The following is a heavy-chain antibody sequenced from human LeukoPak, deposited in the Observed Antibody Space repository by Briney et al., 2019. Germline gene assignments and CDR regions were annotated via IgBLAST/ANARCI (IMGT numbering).Heavy chain of an antibody. CDR3: AREAVTTFGVGYNWFDP. V-gene: IGHV3-30*02. CDR1: GFTFSSYG. CDR2: IRYDGSNK. D-gene: IGHD3-3*01. Sequence: GGSLRLSCAASGFTFSSYGMHWVRQAPGKGLEWVAFIRYDGSNKYYADSVKGRFTISRDNSKNTLYLQMNSLRAEDTAVYYCAREAVTTFGVGYNWFDPWGQGTLVTVSS. J-gene: IGHJ5*02.